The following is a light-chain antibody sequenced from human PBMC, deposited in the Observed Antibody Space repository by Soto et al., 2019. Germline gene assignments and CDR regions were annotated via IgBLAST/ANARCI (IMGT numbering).Light chain of an antibody. V-gene: IGKV3-11*01. Sequence: EIVLTQSPATLSLSPGERATLSCRASQSVSSYLAWYQQKPGQAPRLLIYDASNRATGILARFSGSGSGTDFTLTISNLEPEDFAVYYCQQRSNWPPEVTFGQGTKLEIK. CDR3: QQRSNWPPEVT. CDR2: DAS. J-gene: IGKJ2*01. CDR1: QSVSSY.